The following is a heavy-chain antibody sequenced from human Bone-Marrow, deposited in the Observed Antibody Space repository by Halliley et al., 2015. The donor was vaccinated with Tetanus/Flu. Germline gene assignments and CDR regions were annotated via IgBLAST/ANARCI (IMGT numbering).Heavy chain of an antibody. CDR3: AREYSSSSGRGFDY. J-gene: IGHJ3*01. CDR2: ISGGGSRK. V-gene: IGHV3-11*04. D-gene: IGHD6-6*01. Sequence: SYISGGGSRKDYADSVKGRFIISRDNAKNSVFLQMNSLRAEDTAMYYCAREYSSSSGRGFDYWGQGTMVTVSS.